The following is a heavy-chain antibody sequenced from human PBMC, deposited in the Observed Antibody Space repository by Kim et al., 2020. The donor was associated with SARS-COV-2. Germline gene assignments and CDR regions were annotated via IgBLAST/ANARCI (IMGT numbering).Heavy chain of an antibody. Sequence: GNTTYAQTLQGRVTMTTDTSTSTAYMELRSLRSDDTAVYYCARVLYLRLDVWGQGTTVTVSS. J-gene: IGHJ6*02. V-gene: IGHV1-18*01. CDR3: ARVLYLRLDV. CDR2: GNT.